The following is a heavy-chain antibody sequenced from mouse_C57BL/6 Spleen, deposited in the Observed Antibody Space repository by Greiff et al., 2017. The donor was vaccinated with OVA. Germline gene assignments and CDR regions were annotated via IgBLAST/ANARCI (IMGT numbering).Heavy chain of an antibody. J-gene: IGHJ2*01. D-gene: IGHD1-1*01. CDR3: ARDHYYGSSYEYCDY. CDR2: ISDGGSYT. V-gene: IGHV5-4*01. Sequence: EVQLVESGGGLVKPGGSLKLSCAASGFTFSSYAMSWVRQTPEKRLEWVATISDGGSYTYYPDNVKGRFTISRYNAQNNLYLQMSHLKSEDTAMYYCARDHYYGSSYEYCDYWGQGTTLTVSS. CDR1: GFTFSSYA.